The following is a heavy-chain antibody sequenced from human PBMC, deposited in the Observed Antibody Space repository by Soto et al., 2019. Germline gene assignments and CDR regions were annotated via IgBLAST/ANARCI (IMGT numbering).Heavy chain of an antibody. CDR1: GFTFSSYA. CDR3: ANTVPELLVEYHWCDP. Sequence: PGGSLRLSCAASGFTFSSYAMSWVRQAPGKGLEWVSAISGSGGSTYYADSVKGRFTISRDNSKNTLYLQMDSLRAEDTAVYYCANTVPELLVEYHWCDPWGQGTLVTVSS. V-gene: IGHV3-23*01. CDR2: ISGSGGST. D-gene: IGHD1-26*01. J-gene: IGHJ5*02.